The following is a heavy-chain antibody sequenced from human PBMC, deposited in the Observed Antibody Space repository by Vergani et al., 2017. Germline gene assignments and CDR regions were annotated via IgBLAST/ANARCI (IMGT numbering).Heavy chain of an antibody. CDR1: GYTFTSYY. CDR2: INPSGGST. J-gene: IGHJ6*02. D-gene: IGHD1/OR15-1a*01. Sequence: QVQLVQSGAEVKKPGASVKVSCKASGYTFTSYYMHWVRQAPGQGLEWMGIINPSGGSTSYAQKFQGRVTMTRDTSTSTVYMELSSLRSEDTAVYYCARGEQPDYYYYYGMDVWGQGTTVTVSS. V-gene: IGHV1-46*01. CDR3: ARGEQPDYYYYYGMDV.